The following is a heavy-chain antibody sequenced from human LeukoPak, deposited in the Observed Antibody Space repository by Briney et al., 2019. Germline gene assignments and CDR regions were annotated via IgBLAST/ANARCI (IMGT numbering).Heavy chain of an antibody. J-gene: IGHJ4*02. CDR1: GGSISSYY. Sequence: SETLSLTCTVSGGSISSYYWSWIRQPAGKGLEWIGRIYTSGSTNYNPPLKSRVTISVDKSKNQFSLKLSSVTAADTAVYYCARSSSSGYYYYFDYWGQGTLVTVSS. CDR2: IYTSGST. D-gene: IGHD3-22*01. CDR3: ARSSSSGYYYYFDY. V-gene: IGHV4-4*07.